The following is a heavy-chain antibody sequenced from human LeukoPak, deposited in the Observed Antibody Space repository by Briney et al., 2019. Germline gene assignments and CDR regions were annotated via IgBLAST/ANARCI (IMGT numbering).Heavy chain of an antibody. V-gene: IGHV4-34*01. Sequence: ETLSLTCAVYGASFSDFYWSWIRQPPGMGLEWIGEINHSGSTNHNPSLKSRLTISVDTSENQLSLKLSSVTAADTAVYYCARVRTTVTTFKNYYYGMDVWGQGTTVTVSS. J-gene: IGHJ6*02. CDR3: ARVRTTVTTFKNYYYGMDV. CDR1: GASFSDFY. CDR2: INHSGST. D-gene: IGHD4-17*01.